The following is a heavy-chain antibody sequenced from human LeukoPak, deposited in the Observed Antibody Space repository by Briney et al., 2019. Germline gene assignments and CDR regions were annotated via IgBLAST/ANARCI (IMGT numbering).Heavy chain of an antibody. V-gene: IGHV3-9*01. Sequence: GGSLRLSCAASGFIFDDYAMHWVRQAPGKGLEWVSGISWNSGSLGHADSVKGRFTISRDNAKNSLYLQMNSLRAEDTALYYCAKGESYYYDSSVPDYWGQGTLVTVSS. CDR2: ISWNSGSL. D-gene: IGHD3-22*01. CDR3: AKGESYYYDSSVPDY. CDR1: GFIFDDYA. J-gene: IGHJ4*02.